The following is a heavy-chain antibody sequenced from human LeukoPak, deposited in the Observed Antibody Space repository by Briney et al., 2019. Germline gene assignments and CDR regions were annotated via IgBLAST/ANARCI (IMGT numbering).Heavy chain of an antibody. Sequence: ASGPTLVNPTQTLTLACTFTGFSLTTRGVGVGWMRQSPGKALEWLALIYWKDNERYSPSMKSRLTITKDTSKNHVVLTMTNMDPVDTATYYCAHSPGGYCSSPSCLFEVDAFDIWGQGTMVTVSS. CDR1: GFSLTTRGVG. CDR3: AHSPGGYCSSPSCLFEVDAFDI. V-gene: IGHV2-5*01. J-gene: IGHJ3*02. CDR2: IYWKDNE. D-gene: IGHD2-2*01.